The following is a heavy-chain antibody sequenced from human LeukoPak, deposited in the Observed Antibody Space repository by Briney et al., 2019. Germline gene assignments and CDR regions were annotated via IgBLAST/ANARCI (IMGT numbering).Heavy chain of an antibody. J-gene: IGHJ4*02. Sequence: GGSLRLSCAASEFTFSSYAMNWVRQAPGKGLEWVSGISGSGDNTYYADSVKGRFTISRDNAKNSLFLQMDSLRAEDTAVYYCARLRSPTDYWGQGTLVTVSS. CDR3: ARLRSPTDY. CDR1: EFTFSSYA. V-gene: IGHV3-23*01. D-gene: IGHD5-12*01. CDR2: ISGSGDNT.